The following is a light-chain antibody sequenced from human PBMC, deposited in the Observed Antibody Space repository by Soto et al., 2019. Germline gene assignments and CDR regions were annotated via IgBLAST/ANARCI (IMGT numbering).Light chain of an antibody. CDR2: EVS. V-gene: IGLV2-8*01. Sequence: QAVLTQPPSASGTPGQRITISCSGTSSDVGGYNYVSWYQQHPDKAPKLIIYEVSKRPSGVPDRFSGSKSGNTASLTVSGLQAEDEADYYCSSYGGYNNVIFGGGTKVSVL. J-gene: IGLJ2*01. CDR3: SSYGGYNNVI. CDR1: SSDVGGYNY.